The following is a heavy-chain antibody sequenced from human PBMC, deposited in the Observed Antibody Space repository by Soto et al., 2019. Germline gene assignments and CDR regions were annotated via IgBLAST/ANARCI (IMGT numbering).Heavy chain of an antibody. CDR3: ARLESRGTQLDY. CDR1: GGSISSYY. CDR2: IYYSGST. Sequence: SQTLSLTCTVCGGSISSYYWSWIRQPPGQGLEWIGYIYYSGSTNYNPSLKSRFTISVDTSKDQFSLKLSSGTAADTAVYHCARLESRGTQLDYWGQGTLVTVSS. J-gene: IGHJ4*02. D-gene: IGHD3-3*01. V-gene: IGHV4-59*01.